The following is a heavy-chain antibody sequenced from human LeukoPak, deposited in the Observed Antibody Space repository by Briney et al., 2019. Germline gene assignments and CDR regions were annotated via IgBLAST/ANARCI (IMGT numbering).Heavy chain of an antibody. Sequence: ASVKVSCKASGYTFTSYDINWVRQATGQGLEWMGWMNPNSGNTGYAQKFQGRVTMTRNTSISTAYMELSSLRSEDTAVYYCARDRGYSYGYYFDYWGQGTLVTVSS. V-gene: IGHV1-8*01. J-gene: IGHJ4*02. CDR1: GYTFTSYD. D-gene: IGHD5-18*01. CDR3: ARDRGYSYGYYFDY. CDR2: MNPNSGNT.